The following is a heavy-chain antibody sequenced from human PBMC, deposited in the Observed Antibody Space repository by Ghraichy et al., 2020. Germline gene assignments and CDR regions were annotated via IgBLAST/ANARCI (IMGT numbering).Heavy chain of an antibody. CDR1: GFTFSSYA. CDR3: AKVKGFRQYQLLKTSLYSFDY. D-gene: IGHD2-2*01. Sequence: LSLTCAASGFTFSSYAMSWVRQAPGKGLEWVSAISGSGGSTYYADSVKGRFTISRDNSKNTLYLQMNSLRAEDTAVYYCAKVKGFRQYQLLKTSLYSFDYWGQGTLVTVSS. J-gene: IGHJ4*02. V-gene: IGHV3-23*01. CDR2: ISGSGGST.